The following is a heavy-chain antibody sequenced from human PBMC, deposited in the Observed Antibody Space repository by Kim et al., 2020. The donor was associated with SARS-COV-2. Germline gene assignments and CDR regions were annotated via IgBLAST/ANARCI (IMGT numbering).Heavy chain of an antibody. CDR3: AKTSFGMDV. V-gene: IGHV3-48*04. CDR2: STI. Sequence: STIYYADSVKGQFTISTDNAKYSLYLQMNSLRAEDTSVYYCAKTSFGMDVWGQGTTVTVSS. J-gene: IGHJ6*02.